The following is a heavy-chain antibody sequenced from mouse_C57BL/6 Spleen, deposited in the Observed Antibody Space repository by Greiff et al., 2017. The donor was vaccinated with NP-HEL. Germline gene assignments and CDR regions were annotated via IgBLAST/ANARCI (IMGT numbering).Heavy chain of an antibody. D-gene: IGHD2-4*01. V-gene: IGHV1-52*01. CDR2: IDPSDSET. Sequence: QVQLQQPGAELVRPGSSVKLSCKASGYTFTSYWMHWVKQRPIHGLEWIGNIDPSDSETHYNQKFKDKATLTVDTSSSTAYMQLSSLTSEDSAVYYCATLYYDYDGFAYWGQGTLVTVSA. CDR3: ATLYYDYDGFAY. J-gene: IGHJ3*01. CDR1: GYTFTSYW.